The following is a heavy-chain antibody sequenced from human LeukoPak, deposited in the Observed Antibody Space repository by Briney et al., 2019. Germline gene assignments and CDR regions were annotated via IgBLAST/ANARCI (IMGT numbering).Heavy chain of an antibody. CDR2: IKPNGGST. J-gene: IGHJ4*02. CDR3: ARGVGTNYFDY. CDR1: GYTFTSYY. V-gene: IGHV1-46*01. Sequence: GASVKVSFKASGYTFTSYYLHWVRQAPGQGLEWMGIIKPNGGSTTYAQKLQGRVTMTRDTSTSTVYMELSSLRSDDTAVYYCARGVGTNYFDYWGQGTLVTVSS. D-gene: IGHD1-26*01.